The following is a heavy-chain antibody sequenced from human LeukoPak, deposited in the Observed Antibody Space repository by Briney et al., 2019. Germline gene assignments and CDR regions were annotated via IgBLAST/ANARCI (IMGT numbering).Heavy chain of an antibody. CDR2: IYHSGST. J-gene: IGHJ3*02. Sequence: SQTLSLTCTVSGGSISSGDYYRSWIRQPPGKGLEWIGYIYHSGSTYYNPSLKSRVTISVDRSKNQFSLKLSSVTAADTAVYYCARGGYYDSSGYTRDDAFDIWGQGTMVTVSS. CDR3: ARGGYYDSSGYTRDDAFDI. D-gene: IGHD3-22*01. V-gene: IGHV4-30-2*01. CDR1: GGSISSGDYY.